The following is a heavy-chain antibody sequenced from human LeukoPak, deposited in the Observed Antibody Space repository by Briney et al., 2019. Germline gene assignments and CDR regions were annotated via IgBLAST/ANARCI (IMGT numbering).Heavy chain of an antibody. CDR1: GFTVSSNS. D-gene: IGHD3-3*01. J-gene: IGHJ4*02. CDR3: AITRSGILDY. Sequence: TGGSLRLSCAASGFTVSSNSMSWVRQAPGKGLEWVSVIYSGTSTYYADSVKGRFTISRHSSENKLYLQMNSLRTEDTAVYHCAITRSGILDYWGQGTLVTVSS. CDR2: IYSGTST. V-gene: IGHV3-53*04.